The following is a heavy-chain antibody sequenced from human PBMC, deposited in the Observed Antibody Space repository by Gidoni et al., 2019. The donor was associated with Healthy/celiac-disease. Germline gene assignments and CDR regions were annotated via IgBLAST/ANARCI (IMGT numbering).Heavy chain of an antibody. D-gene: IGHD3-16*01. V-gene: IGHV4-59*12. CDR3: ASYQYDYVWGSYLDY. Sequence: QVQLQESGPGLVKPSETLSLTCTVSGGSISSYYWSWIRQPPGKGLEWIGYIYYSGSTNYNPSLKSRVTISVDTSKNQFSLKLSSVTAADTAVYYCASYQYDYVWGSYLDYWGQGTLVTVSS. J-gene: IGHJ4*02. CDR1: GGSISSYY. CDR2: IYYSGST.